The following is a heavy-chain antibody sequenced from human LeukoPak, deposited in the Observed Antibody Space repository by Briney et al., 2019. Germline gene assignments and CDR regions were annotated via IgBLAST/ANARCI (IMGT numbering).Heavy chain of an antibody. CDR1: GYTLTELS. J-gene: IGHJ3*02. CDR3: ARGGSLGRAAAVAFDI. Sequence: ASVKVSCKVSGYTLTELSMHWVRQAPGKGLEWMGWISAYNGNTNYAQRLQGRVTMTTDTSTSTAYMELRSLRSDDTAVYYCARGGSLGRAAAVAFDIWGQGTMVTVSS. V-gene: IGHV1-18*01. CDR2: ISAYNGNT. D-gene: IGHD6-13*01.